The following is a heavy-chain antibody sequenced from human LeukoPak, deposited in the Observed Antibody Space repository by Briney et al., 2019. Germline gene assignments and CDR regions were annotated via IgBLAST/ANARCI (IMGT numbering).Heavy chain of an antibody. CDR2: ISSSSYI. J-gene: IGHJ4*02. Sequence: GSLRLSCAASGFTFSSYSMNWVRQAPGKGLEWVSSISSSSYIYYADSVKGRFTNSRDNAKNSLYLQMNSLRAEDTAVYYCAMVVAATPTGGWGQGTLVTVSS. CDR1: GFTFSSYS. D-gene: IGHD2-15*01. CDR3: AMVVAATPTGG. V-gene: IGHV3-21*01.